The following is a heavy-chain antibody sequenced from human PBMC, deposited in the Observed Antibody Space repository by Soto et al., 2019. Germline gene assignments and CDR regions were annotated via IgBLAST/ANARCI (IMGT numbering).Heavy chain of an antibody. CDR3: ARHDPWGPLDY. D-gene: IGHD3-16*01. CDR1: GDSISSGSYY. Sequence: PSETLSLTCTVSGDSISSGSYYCSWIRQPPGKGLEFIGSNYHSGSTFYNPSLKSRVTISVDTSRNQFSLKLSSLTAADTAVHYCARHDPWGPLDYWGQGTLVTVSS. J-gene: IGHJ4*02. CDR2: NYHSGST. V-gene: IGHV4-39*01.